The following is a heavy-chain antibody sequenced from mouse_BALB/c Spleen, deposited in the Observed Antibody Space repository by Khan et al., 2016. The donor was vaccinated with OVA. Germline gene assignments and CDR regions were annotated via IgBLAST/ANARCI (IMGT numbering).Heavy chain of an antibody. CDR2: TNPTNGRT. J-gene: IGHJ2*01. CDR1: GYTFTSYW. CDR3: ARIKKIVATYFDY. Sequence: VQLQQPGAELVKAGASVKMSCKASGYTFTSYWMHWVKQRLGQGLEWFAETNPTNGRTYYNETFKSKATLTVDKYSSTAYMLITGTTFEDSAFYYCARIKKIVATYFDYWGQGTTLTVSA. D-gene: IGHD1-1*01. V-gene: IGHV1S81*02.